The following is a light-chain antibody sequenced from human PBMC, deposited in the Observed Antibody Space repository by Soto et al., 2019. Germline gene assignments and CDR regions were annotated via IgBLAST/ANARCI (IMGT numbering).Light chain of an antibody. CDR1: SSNIGAGYD. Sequence: QLVLTQPPSVSGAPGQRVTISCTGSSSNIGAGYDVHWYQQLPGTAPKLLIYGNINRPSGVPDRFSASKSATSASLAITGLQAEDEADYYCQSYDSRLSGLYVFGTGTKLTVL. CDR3: QSYDSRLSGLYV. CDR2: GNI. J-gene: IGLJ1*01. V-gene: IGLV1-40*01.